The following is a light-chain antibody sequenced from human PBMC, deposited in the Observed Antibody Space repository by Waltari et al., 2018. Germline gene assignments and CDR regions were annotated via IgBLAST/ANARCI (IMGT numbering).Light chain of an antibody. J-gene: IGLJ2*01. CDR3: SSYTSSSTVV. CDR1: SSDVGGYND. CDR2: DVS. V-gene: IGLV2-14*03. Sequence: QSALTQPASVSGSHGQPITISCTVTSSDVGGYNDVSWYQQHPGKAPQLMIYDVSNRPSGVSNRFSGSNSGNTASLTISGLQAEDEADYYCSSYTSSSTVVFGGGTKLTVL.